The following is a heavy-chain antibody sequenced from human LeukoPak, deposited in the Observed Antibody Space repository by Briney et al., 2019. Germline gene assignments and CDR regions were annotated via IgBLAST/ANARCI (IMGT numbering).Heavy chain of an antibody. Sequence: PGGSLRLSCAASGLTFGNYWLSGVAKAPGKGLKWVANIKEDGSEKYYVDSMKGRFTISRDNAKNSLYLQMSSLRVEDTAVYYCARDRTGGYFDYWGQGTLVTVSS. J-gene: IGHJ4*02. D-gene: IGHD4-23*01. CDR1: GLTFGNYW. V-gene: IGHV3-7*03. CDR2: IKEDGSEK. CDR3: ARDRTGGYFDY.